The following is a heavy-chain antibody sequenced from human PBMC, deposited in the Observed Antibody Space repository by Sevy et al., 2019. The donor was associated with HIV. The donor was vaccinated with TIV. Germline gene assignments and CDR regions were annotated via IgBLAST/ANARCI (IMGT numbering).Heavy chain of an antibody. J-gene: IGHJ6*02. V-gene: IGHV3-30*18. CDR3: AKDFAYYDSSGYYPLYYGMDV. CDR1: GFTFSSYG. D-gene: IGHD3-22*01. CDR2: ISYDGSNK. Sequence: GGSLRLSCAASGFTFSSYGMHWVRQAPGKGLEWVAVISYDGSNKYYADSVKGRFTISRYNSKNTLYQQMNSLKVEDTAVYYCAKDFAYYDSSGYYPLYYGMDVWGQGTTVTVSS.